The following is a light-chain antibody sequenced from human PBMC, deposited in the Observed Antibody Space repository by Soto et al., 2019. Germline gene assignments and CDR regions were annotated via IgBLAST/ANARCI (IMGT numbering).Light chain of an antibody. J-gene: IGLJ1*01. CDR3: NSYTSRYTFV. CDR2: EVN. CDR1: SSDVGGYNY. V-gene: IGLV2-14*01. Sequence: QSVLTQPASVSGSPGQSITISCTGTSSDVGGYNYVSWYQQNPGRAPKPIIYEVNKRPSEVSSRFSGSKSGNTASLTISGLQPEDEADYYCNSYTSRYTFVVGTGTKV.